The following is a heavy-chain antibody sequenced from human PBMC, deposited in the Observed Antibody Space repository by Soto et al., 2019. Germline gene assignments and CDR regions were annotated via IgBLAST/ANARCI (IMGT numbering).Heavy chain of an antibody. J-gene: IGHJ6*02. CDR3: AKGRGYYYGMDV. V-gene: IGHV3-43*01. CDR2: ISWDGGST. CDR1: GFTFDDYT. Sequence: GGSLRLSCAASGFTFDDYTMHWVRQAPGKGLEWVSLISWDGGSTYYADSVKGRFTISRDNSKNSLYLQMNSLITEDTALYYCAKGRGYYYGMDVWGQGTTVTVSS.